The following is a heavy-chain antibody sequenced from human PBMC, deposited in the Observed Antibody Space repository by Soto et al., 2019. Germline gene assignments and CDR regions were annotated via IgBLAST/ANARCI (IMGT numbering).Heavy chain of an antibody. CDR1: GGSISSYY. CDR2: IYYSGST. CDR3: ARLFPRSWFDP. V-gene: IGHV4-59*01. Sequence: PSETLSLTCTVSGGSISSYYWSWIRQPPGKGLEWIGYIYYSGSTNYNPSLKSRVTISVDTSKNQFSLKLSSVTAADTAVYYCARLFPRSWFDPWGQGTLVTVSS. D-gene: IGHD3-3*01. J-gene: IGHJ5*02.